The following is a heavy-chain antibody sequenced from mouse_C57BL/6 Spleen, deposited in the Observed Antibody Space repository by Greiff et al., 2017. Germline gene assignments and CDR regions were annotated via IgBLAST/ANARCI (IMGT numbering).Heavy chain of an antibody. CDR2: IYPGSGST. CDR3: ARWEGYYFDY. Sequence: VQLQQPGAELVKPGASVKMSCKASGYTFTSYWITWVKQRPGQGLAWIGDIYPGSGSTNYNEKFKSKATLTIDTSSSPAYMQLSSLTSEDSAVYYSARWEGYYFDYWGQGTTLTVSS. V-gene: IGHV1-55*01. D-gene: IGHD4-1*01. CDR1: GYTFTSYW. J-gene: IGHJ2*01.